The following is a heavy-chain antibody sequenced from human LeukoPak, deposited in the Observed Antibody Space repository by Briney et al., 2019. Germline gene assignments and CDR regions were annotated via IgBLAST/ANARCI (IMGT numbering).Heavy chain of an antibody. CDR1: GGSISSYY. D-gene: IGHD3-22*01. Sequence: PSETLSLTCTVSGGSISSYYWSWIRQPPGKGLEWIGYIYYSGSTNYNPSLKSRVTISVDTSKHQSSLKLSSVTAADTAVYYCAREGYYDRSGFDYWGQGTLVTVSS. J-gene: IGHJ4*02. CDR2: IYYSGST. V-gene: IGHV4-59*01. CDR3: AREGYYDRSGFDY.